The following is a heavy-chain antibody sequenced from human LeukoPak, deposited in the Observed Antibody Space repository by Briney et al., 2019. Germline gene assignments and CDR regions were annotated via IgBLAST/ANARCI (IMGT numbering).Heavy chain of an antibody. V-gene: IGHV1-2*02. CDR3: ARDTPFGAVAVDY. CDR2: INPNSGGT. J-gene: IGHJ4*02. Sequence: GASVKVSCKASGYTFTGYYMHWVRQAPGQGLEWMGWINPNSGGTNYAQKFQGRVTMTRDTSISTAYMELSRLRSDDTAVYYCARDTPFGAVAVDYWGQGTLVTVSS. CDR1: GYTFTGYY. D-gene: IGHD6-19*01.